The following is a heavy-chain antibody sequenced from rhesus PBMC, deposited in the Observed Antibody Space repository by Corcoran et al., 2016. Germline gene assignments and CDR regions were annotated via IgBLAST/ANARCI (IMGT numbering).Heavy chain of an antibody. D-gene: IGHD1-38*01. CDR2: IYGSSGNT. Sequence: QVPLQESGPRLVQPLDPLPPSFDASGGSISASYSCNWLRQPPGTGLQWLGNIYGSSGNTYTNPSLKRRVTISKDTSKNQFSLKLSSVTAADTAVYYCARDTWNVALFDYWGQGVLVTVSS. CDR1: GGSISASYS. J-gene: IGHJ4*01. V-gene: IGHV4S7*01. CDR3: ARDTWNVALFDY.